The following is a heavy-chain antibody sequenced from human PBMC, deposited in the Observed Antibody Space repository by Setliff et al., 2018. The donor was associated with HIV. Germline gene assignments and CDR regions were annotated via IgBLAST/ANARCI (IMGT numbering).Heavy chain of an antibody. Sequence: ASVQVSCKASGYKFTGHYIQWMRQAPGQGLEWMGRINPNIGDTQYAQKFQGSSIMTRDTSINTVYMELSSLTSDDTALYYCARQDIPTGYYLFDYWGQGTQVTVSS. CDR3: ARQDIPTGYYLFDY. V-gene: IGHV1-2*06. J-gene: IGHJ4*02. CDR1: GYKFTGHY. D-gene: IGHD3-9*01. CDR2: INPNIGDT.